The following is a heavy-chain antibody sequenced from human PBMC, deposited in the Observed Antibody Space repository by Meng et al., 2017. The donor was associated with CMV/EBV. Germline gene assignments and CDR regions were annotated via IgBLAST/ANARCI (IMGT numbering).Heavy chain of an antibody. Sequence: GESLKISCKASGYTFTSYWIGWVRQTPGKGLEWLGNINPGDSDTIYSPSLQGQFTISTDKSNSTAYLQWSSLKASDTAMYYCARQIPNNNGSGSYYRLGWFDPWGQGTLVTVS. CDR3: ARQIPNNNGSGSYYRLGWFDP. CDR1: GYTFTSYW. D-gene: IGHD3-10*01. V-gene: IGHV5-51*01. CDR2: INPGDSDT. J-gene: IGHJ5*02.